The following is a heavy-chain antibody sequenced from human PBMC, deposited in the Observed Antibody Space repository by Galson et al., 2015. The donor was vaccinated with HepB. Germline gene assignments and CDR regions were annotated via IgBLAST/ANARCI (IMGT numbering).Heavy chain of an antibody. CDR1: GFTFSSYG. V-gene: IGHV3-33*08. Sequence: SLRLSCAASGFTFSSYGMHWVRQAPDKGLEWVAVIWYDGSNKYYADSVKGRFTISRDNSKNTLYLQMNSLRAEDTAVYYCARCCIAAAGPTYYYYGMDVWGQGTTVTVSS. CDR3: ARCCIAAAGPTYYYYGMDV. J-gene: IGHJ6*02. D-gene: IGHD6-13*01. CDR2: IWYDGSNK.